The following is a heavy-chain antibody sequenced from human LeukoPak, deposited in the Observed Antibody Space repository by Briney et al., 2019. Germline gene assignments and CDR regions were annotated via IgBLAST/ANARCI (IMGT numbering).Heavy chain of an antibody. D-gene: IGHD2-15*01. CDR3: ARRYCSGGSCYRDHWFDP. V-gene: IGHV1-69*13. Sequence: ASVKVSCKASGGTFSSYAISWVRQAPGQGLEWMGGIIPIFGTANYAQKLQGRVTITADESTSTAYMELSSPRSEDTAVYYCARRYCSGGSCYRDHWFDPWGQGTLVTVSS. CDR2: IIPIFGTA. CDR1: GGTFSSYA. J-gene: IGHJ5*02.